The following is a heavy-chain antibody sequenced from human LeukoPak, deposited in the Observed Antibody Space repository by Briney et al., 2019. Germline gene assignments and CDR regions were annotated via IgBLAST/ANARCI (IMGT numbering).Heavy chain of an antibody. J-gene: IGHJ4*02. CDR3: ARASYSYDINGWVPFDY. Sequence: SETLSLTCTVPGGSISSYYWSWIRQPPGKGLEWIGEINHSGSTNYNPSLKSRVTISGDTSKNQFSLRLSSVTAADTAVYYCARASYSYDINGWVPFDYWGQGTLVTVSS. V-gene: IGHV4-34*01. D-gene: IGHD3-22*01. CDR2: INHSGST. CDR1: GGSISSYY.